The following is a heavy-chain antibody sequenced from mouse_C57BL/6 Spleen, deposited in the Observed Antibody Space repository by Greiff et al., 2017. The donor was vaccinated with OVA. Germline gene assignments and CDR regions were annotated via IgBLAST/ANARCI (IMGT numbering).Heavy chain of an antibody. D-gene: IGHD2-2*01. V-gene: IGHV1-55*01. Sequence: VQLQQPGAELVKPGASVKMSCKASGYTFTSYWITWVKQRPGQGLEWIGDIYPGSGSTNYNEKFKSKATLTVDTSSSTAYMQLSSLTSEDSAVYYCAREGPYGYDGDYFDYWGQGTTLTVSS. CDR2: IYPGSGST. J-gene: IGHJ2*01. CDR3: AREGPYGYDGDYFDY. CDR1: GYTFTSYW.